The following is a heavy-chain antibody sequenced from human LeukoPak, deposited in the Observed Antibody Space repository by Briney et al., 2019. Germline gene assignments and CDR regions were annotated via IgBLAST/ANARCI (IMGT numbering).Heavy chain of an antibody. CDR1: GYSTSSGYY. V-gene: IGHV4-38-2*02. D-gene: IGHD1-26*01. CDR2: IYHSGST. J-gene: IGHJ4*02. Sequence: PSETLSLTCTVSGYSTSSGYYWGWIRQPPGKGLEWIGSIYHSGSTYYNPSLKSRVTISVDTSKNQFSLKLSSVTAADTAVYYCARSEMGAHDYWGQGTLVTVSS. CDR3: ARSEMGAHDY.